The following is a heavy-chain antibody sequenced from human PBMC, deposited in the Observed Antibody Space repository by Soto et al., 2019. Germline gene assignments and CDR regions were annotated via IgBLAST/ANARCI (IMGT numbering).Heavy chain of an antibody. V-gene: IGHV3-30*18. Sequence: QVQLVESGGGVVQPGTSLRLSCAASGFTFSSYGIHWVRQAPGKGLEWVAVISYDGKNNYYADYVKGRFTISRDNSKNTLHLQISSLSAEDTAVYYCAKDDLNGINYDSRSSGMDVWGQGTTVTVSS. CDR1: GFTFSSYG. J-gene: IGHJ6*02. CDR3: AKDDLNGINYDSRSSGMDV. CDR2: ISYDGKNN. D-gene: IGHD3-22*01.